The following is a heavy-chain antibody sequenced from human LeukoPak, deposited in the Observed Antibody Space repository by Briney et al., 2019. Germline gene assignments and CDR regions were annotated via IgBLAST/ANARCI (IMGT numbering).Heavy chain of an antibody. CDR2: IYYSGST. D-gene: IGHD6-13*01. CDR3: ARSGQLAFDF. CDR1: GGSICSNSYY. V-gene: IGHV4-39*02. J-gene: IGHJ4*02. Sequence: SETLSLTCTVSGGSICSNSYYWGWIRQPPGKGLEWIGSIYYSGSTYYNPSLKSRVTISVDTSKNHFSLRLSSVTAADTAVYFCARSGQLAFDFWGQGTLVTVSS.